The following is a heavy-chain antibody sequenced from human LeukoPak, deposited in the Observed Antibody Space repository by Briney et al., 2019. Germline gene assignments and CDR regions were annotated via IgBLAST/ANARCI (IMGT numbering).Heavy chain of an antibody. V-gene: IGHV4-39*01. Sequence: SETLSLTCTVSGVSISSSNSYWGWIRQPPGKGLEWIGSIYYSGNTYYNASLKSQVSISIDTSKNQFSLRLTSVTAADTAVYYCARGRIAVAGPWFDPWGQGTLVTVSS. CDR3: ARGRIAVAGPWFDP. CDR1: GVSISSSNSY. D-gene: IGHD6-19*01. CDR2: IYYSGNT. J-gene: IGHJ5*02.